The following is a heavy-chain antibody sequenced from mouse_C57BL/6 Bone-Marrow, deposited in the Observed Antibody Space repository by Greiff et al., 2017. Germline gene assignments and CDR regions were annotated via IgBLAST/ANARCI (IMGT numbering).Heavy chain of an antibody. CDR1: GYTFPSYW. CDR3: ARSSITTVVATRYYFDY. D-gene: IGHD1-1*01. Sequence: VQLQQPGTELVKPGASVKLSCKASGYTFPSYWMHWVKQRPGQGLEWIGNINPSNGGTNYNEKLKSKATLTVDKSSSTAYMQLSSLTSEDSAVYYCARSSITTVVATRYYFDYWGQGTTLTVSS. CDR2: INPSNGGT. V-gene: IGHV1-53*01. J-gene: IGHJ2*01.